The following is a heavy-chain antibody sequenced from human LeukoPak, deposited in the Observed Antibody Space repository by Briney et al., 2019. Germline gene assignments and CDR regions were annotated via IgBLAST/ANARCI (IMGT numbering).Heavy chain of an antibody. V-gene: IGHV4-34*01. CDR2: INHSGST. Sequence: SEALSLTCTVSGGSISSYYWSWIRQPPGKGLEWIGEINHSGSTNYNPSLKSRVTISVDTSKNQFSLKLSSVTAADTAVYYCARGGGGYYHDYWGQGTLVTVSS. CDR1: GGSISSYY. J-gene: IGHJ4*02. D-gene: IGHD3-22*01. CDR3: ARGGGGYYHDY.